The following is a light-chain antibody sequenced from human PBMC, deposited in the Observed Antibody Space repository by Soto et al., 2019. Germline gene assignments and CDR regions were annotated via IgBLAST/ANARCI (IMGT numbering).Light chain of an antibody. CDR1: TSDVGGYNY. Sequence: QSALTQPRSVSGSPGQSVAISCTTTTSDVGGYNYVSWYQQHLGKAPKLIIYDVNKRPSGVPDRFSGSKSGNTASLTISGLQADDEADYYCCSYTVSYVAFGGGTKLTVL. J-gene: IGLJ2*01. CDR3: CSYTVSYVA. V-gene: IGLV2-11*01. CDR2: DVN.